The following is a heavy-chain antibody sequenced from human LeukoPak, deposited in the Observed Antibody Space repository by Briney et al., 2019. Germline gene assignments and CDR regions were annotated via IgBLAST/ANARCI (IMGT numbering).Heavy chain of an antibody. CDR1: GGSISSSSYY. J-gene: IGHJ3*02. CDR3: ASAPWGEPFRGAFDI. CDR2: IYYSGST. V-gene: IGHV4-39*01. D-gene: IGHD3-16*01. Sequence: PSETLSLTCTVSGGSISSSSYYWGWIRQPPGKGLEWIGSIYYSGSTYYNPSLKSRVTISVDTSKNQFSLRLTSVTAADTAVYYCASAPWGEPFRGAFDIWGQGTMVTVSS.